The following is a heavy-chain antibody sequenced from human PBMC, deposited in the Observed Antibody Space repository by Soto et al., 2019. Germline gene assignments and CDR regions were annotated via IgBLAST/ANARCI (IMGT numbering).Heavy chain of an antibody. V-gene: IGHV4-39*01. D-gene: IGHD2-2*01. CDR2: IYYSGST. CDR3: ARRGFDCSSTSCYPVWFDP. CDR1: GGSISSSSYY. Sequence: LSLTCTVSGGSISSSSYYWGWIRQPPGKGLEWIGSIYYSGSTYYNPSLKSRVTISVDTSKNQFSLKLSSVTAADTAVYYCARRGFDCSSTSCYPVWFDPWGQGTLVTVSS. J-gene: IGHJ5*02.